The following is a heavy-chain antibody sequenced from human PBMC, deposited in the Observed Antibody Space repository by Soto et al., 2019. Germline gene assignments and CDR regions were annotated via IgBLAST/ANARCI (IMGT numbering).Heavy chain of an antibody. CDR1: GLTFNIYY. Sequence: GGSLRLSCAASGLTFNIYYMSWVRQAPEKGLEWVANINQDGSDKGYVDSVKGRFTISRDNAKNSLYLQMNSLRAEDTAVYFCATDLGWNNINNWGQGTLVTVSS. CDR2: INQDGSDK. D-gene: IGHD1-1*01. J-gene: IGHJ4*02. CDR3: ATDLGWNNINN. V-gene: IGHV3-7*01.